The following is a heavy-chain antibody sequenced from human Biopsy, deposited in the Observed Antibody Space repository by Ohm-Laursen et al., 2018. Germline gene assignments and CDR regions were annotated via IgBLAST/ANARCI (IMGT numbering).Heavy chain of an antibody. J-gene: IGHJ6*02. D-gene: IGHD1-26*01. CDR3: ARTRVVGATRESYYYAMDI. CDR2: VGLDYNT. V-gene: IGHV2-70*20. CDR1: GFSLSSTGMC. Sequence: PTQTLTLTCTFSGFSLSSTGMCVSWVRQPPGKALEWLALVGLDYNTYFSTSLKTRLTITKDTSRDQVVLTLANVAPADTATYFCARTRVVGATRESYYYAMDIWGQGTTVTVSS.